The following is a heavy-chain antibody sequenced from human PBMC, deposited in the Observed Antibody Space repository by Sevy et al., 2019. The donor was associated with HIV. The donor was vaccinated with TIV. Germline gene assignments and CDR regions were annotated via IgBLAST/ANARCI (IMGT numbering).Heavy chain of an antibody. J-gene: IGHJ4*02. Sequence: GGSLRLSCAASGFTLGSYTMNWVRRAPGEGLEWVASPSATGGSTYYADSVKGRFTISRDVSKGLLYLQMNSLTAEDTAIFYCAKTLQKLPFHPHYFDYWGQGTLVTVSS. CDR2: PSATGGST. D-gene: IGHD2-21*02. CDR3: AKTLQKLPFHPHYFDY. V-gene: IGHV3-23*01. CDR1: GFTLGSYT.